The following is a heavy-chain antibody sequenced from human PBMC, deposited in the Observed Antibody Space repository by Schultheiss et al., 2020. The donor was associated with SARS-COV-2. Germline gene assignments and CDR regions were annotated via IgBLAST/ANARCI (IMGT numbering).Heavy chain of an antibody. CDR1: GGSISSYY. D-gene: IGHD6-13*01. V-gene: IGHV4-59*06. Sequence: GSLRLSCTVSGGSISSYYWSWIRQPPGKGLEWIGYIYYSGSTYYNPSLKSRVTISVDTSKNQFSLKLSSVTAADTAVYYCARSNRAAAVNWFDPWGQGTLVTVS. CDR2: IYYSGST. CDR3: ARSNRAAAVNWFDP. J-gene: IGHJ5*02.